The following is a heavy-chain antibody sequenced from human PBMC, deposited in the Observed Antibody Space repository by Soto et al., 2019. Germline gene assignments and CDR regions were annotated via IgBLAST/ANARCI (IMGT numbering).Heavy chain of an antibody. D-gene: IGHD2-15*01. J-gene: IGHJ4*01. CDR2: ISTGSSNT. CDR3: VREINSCYCLDD. V-gene: IGHV3-11*06. Sequence: GGSLRLSCAASGFTFSNYYMRWIRQAPGKGLEWLSIISTGSSNTNYADSVRGRFTISRDNAKNSLYLQMNSLRAEDTAVYYFVREINSCYCLDDWGQGTLVTVSS. CDR1: GFTFSNYY.